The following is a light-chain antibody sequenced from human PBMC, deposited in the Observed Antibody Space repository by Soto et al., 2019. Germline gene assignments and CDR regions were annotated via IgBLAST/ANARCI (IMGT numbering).Light chain of an antibody. CDR2: AAS. CDR1: QSISSY. J-gene: IGKJ1*01. Sequence: DMQMTQSPSSLSASVGGRVTITCRASQSISSYFNWYQQKPGKAPKLLIYAASRLQSGVPSRFTCSRSVTEFALTISSLQLEDFATYYFQQCYSTWTFGQVTKVDIK. V-gene: IGKV1-39*01. CDR3: QQCYSTWT.